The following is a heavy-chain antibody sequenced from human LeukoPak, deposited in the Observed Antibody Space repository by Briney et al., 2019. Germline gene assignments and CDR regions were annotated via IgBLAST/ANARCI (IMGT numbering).Heavy chain of an antibody. D-gene: IGHD3-10*02. J-gene: IGHJ4*02. CDR1: GGTFSSYA. CDR3: ASSLFGELSYFDY. V-gene: IGHV1-69*06. CDR2: IIPIFGTA. Sequence: SVKVSCKASGGTFSSYAISWVRQAPGQGLEWMGGIIPIFGTANYAQKFQGRVTITADKSTGTAYMELSSLRSEDTAVYYCASSLFGELSYFDYWGQGTLVTVSS.